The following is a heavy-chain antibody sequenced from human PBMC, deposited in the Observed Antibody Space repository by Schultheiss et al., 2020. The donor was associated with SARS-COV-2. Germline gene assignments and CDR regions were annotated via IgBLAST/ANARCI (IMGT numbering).Heavy chain of an antibody. D-gene: IGHD6-13*01. J-gene: IGHJ4*02. CDR3: ARLHYLRIAAAGSDRGPFDY. CDR2: IYPGDSDT. CDR1: GYSFTSYW. Sequence: GESLKISCKGSGYSFTSYWIGWVRQMPGKGLEWMGIIYPGDSDTRYSPSFQGQVTISADKSISTAYLQWSSLKASDTAMYYCARLHYLRIAAAGSDRGPFDYWGQGTLVTVSS. V-gene: IGHV5-51*01.